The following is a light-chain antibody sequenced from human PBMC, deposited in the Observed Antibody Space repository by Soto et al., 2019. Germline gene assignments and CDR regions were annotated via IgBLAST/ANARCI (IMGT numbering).Light chain of an antibody. CDR1: QSVSSSY. CDR3: QQYGSSPRT. Sequence: EIVLPPSPGTLSLSPGASATLSCRASQSVSSSYLAWYQQKPGQAPRLLIYGASSRATGIPDRFSGSGSGTDSTLTISRLEPEDFAVYYCQQYGSSPRTFGQGTKVDIK. J-gene: IGKJ1*01. V-gene: IGKV3-20*01. CDR2: GAS.